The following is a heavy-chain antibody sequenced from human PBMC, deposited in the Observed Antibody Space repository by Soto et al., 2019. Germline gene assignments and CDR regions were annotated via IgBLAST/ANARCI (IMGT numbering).Heavy chain of an antibody. CDR3: ARGYCGGDCYPNWFDP. V-gene: IGHV1-46*01. CDR2: INPSGGST. CDR1: GYTFTSYY. D-gene: IGHD2-21*02. Sequence: QVQLVQSGAEVKKPGASVKVSCKASGYTFTSYYMRWVRQAPGQGLEWMGIINPSGGSTSYAQKFQGRVTMTRDTSTSTVYMELSSLRSEDTAVYYCARGYCGGDCYPNWFDPWGQGTLVTVSS. J-gene: IGHJ5*02.